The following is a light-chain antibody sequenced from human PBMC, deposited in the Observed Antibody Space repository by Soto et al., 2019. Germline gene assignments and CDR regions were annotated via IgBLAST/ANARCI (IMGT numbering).Light chain of an antibody. CDR1: SSDVGDYNY. Sequence: QSLLTQPASVSGSPGQSLTISCTGTSSDVGDYNYVSWYQQHPGKAPKLMIYEVSNRPSGISNRFSGSKSGNTASLTISGLQAEDEADYYCSSYTSSPNPLLGFGTGTKVTVL. CDR3: SSYTSSPNPLLG. CDR2: EVS. J-gene: IGLJ1*01. V-gene: IGLV2-14*01.